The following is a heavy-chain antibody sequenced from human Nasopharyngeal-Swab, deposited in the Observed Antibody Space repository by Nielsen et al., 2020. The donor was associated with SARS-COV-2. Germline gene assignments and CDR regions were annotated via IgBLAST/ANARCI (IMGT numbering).Heavy chain of an antibody. Sequence: SQPLSLTCAVYGGSFSVHHWSWIRRPPGKGLEWIGEINYYGTTNYSPSLKSRVTISIDTSKNQFSLALRSVTAADTGLYYCARGNYFGSGTFHRTYGMDVWGQGTSVTVSS. CDR3: ARGNYFGSGTFHRTYGMDV. D-gene: IGHD3-10*01. J-gene: IGHJ6*02. V-gene: IGHV4-34*01. CDR2: INYYGTT. CDR1: GGSFSVHH.